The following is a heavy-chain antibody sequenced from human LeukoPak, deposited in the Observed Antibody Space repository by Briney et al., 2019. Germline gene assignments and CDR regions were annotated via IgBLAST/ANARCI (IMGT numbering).Heavy chain of an antibody. CDR2: ISYDGSNK. Sequence: PGGSLRLSCAASGFTFSNYVMGWVRQAPGKGLEWVAVISYDGSNKYYADSVKGRFTISRDNSKNTLYLQMNSLRAEDTAVYYCAKDNSSSFDYWGQGTLVTVSS. CDR1: GFTFSNYV. D-gene: IGHD6-13*01. V-gene: IGHV3-30*18. J-gene: IGHJ4*02. CDR3: AKDNSSSFDY.